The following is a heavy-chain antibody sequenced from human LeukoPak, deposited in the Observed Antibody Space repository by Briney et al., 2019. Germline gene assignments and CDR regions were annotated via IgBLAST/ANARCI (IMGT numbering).Heavy chain of an antibody. Sequence: ASVKVSCKASGDTFTSYYMHWVRQAPGQGLEWMGWINPNSGGTNYAQKFQGRVTMTRDTSISTAYMELSRLRSDDTAVYYCARGVVATMMGNWFDPWGQGTMVTVSS. CDR2: INPNSGGT. V-gene: IGHV1-2*02. D-gene: IGHD5-12*01. J-gene: IGHJ3*01. CDR3: ARGVVATMMGNWFDP. CDR1: GDTFTSYY.